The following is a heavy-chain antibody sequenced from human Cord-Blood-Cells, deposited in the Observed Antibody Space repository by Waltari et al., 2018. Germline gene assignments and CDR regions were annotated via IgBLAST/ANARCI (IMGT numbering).Heavy chain of an antibody. Sequence: QVQLVESGGGVVQPGRSLRLSCAASGFTFIRYAMHWVRQAPGKGLEWVAVISYDGSNKYYADSVKGRFTISRDNSKNTLYLQMNSLRAEDTAVYYCARGTSSDYWGQGTLVTVSS. J-gene: IGHJ4*02. CDR1: GFTFIRYA. CDR3: ARGTSSDY. CDR2: ISYDGSNK. V-gene: IGHV3-30*04.